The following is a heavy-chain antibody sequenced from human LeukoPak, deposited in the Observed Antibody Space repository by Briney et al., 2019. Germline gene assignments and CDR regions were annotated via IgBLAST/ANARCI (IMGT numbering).Heavy chain of an antibody. J-gene: IGHJ4*02. CDR3: AREPRGGLTYYFDY. Sequence: SETLSLTCTVSGGSISSYYWSWIRQPPGKGLEWIGYIYYSGSTNYNPSLKSRVTISVDTSKNQFSLKLSSVTAADTAVYYCAREPRGGLTYYFDYWGQGTLVTVSS. CDR2: IYYSGST. D-gene: IGHD4/OR15-4a*01. V-gene: IGHV4-59*12. CDR1: GGSISSYY.